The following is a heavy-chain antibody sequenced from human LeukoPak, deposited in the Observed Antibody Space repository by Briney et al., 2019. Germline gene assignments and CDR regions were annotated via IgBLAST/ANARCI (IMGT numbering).Heavy chain of an antibody. CDR2: IYHSGST. CDR3: ACMAGATTGRNFDY. V-gene: IGHV4-38-2*02. D-gene: IGHD1-26*01. Sequence: SETLSLTCTVSGYSISSGYYWGWIRQPPGKGLEWIGSIYHSGSTYYNPSLKSRVTISVDTSKNQFSLKLSSVTAADTAVYYCACMAGATTGRNFDYWGQGTLVTVSS. CDR1: GYSISSGYY. J-gene: IGHJ4*02.